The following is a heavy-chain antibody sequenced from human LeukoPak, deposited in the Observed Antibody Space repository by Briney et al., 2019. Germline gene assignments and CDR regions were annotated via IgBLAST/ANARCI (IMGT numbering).Heavy chain of an antibody. Sequence: GGSLRLSCAASGFTFSSYAMSWVRQAPGKGLEWVSAISGSGGSRYYAESVTGRFTISRDNSKNTLYLQMNSLRAEDTAVYYCAKIRTGELLEPAYFDYWGQGTLCTVSS. CDR2: ISGSGGSR. J-gene: IGHJ4*02. V-gene: IGHV3-23*01. D-gene: IGHD3-10*01. CDR3: AKIRTGELLEPAYFDY. CDR1: GFTFSSYA.